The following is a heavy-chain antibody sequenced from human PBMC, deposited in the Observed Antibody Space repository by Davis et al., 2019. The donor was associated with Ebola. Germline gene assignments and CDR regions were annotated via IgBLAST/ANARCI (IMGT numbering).Heavy chain of an antibody. Sequence: GGSLRLSCAASGFTFSNYWMSWVRQAPGKGLEWVGFIRSKAYGGTTEYAASVKGRFTISRDDSKSIAYLQMNSLKTEDTAVYYCTRGRAVAGTYWGQGTLVTVSS. J-gene: IGHJ4*02. D-gene: IGHD6-19*01. CDR2: IRSKAYGGTT. V-gene: IGHV3-49*04. CDR1: GFTFSNYW. CDR3: TRGRAVAGTY.